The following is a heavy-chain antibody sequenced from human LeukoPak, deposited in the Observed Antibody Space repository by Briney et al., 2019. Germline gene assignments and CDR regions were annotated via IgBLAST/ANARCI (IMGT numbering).Heavy chain of an antibody. J-gene: IGHJ4*02. CDR1: GFTFGSYE. Sequence: PGGSLRLSCAASGFTFGSYEMNWVRQAPGKGLEWVSYISSSGSTIYYADSVKGRFTISRDNAKNSLYLQMNSLRAEDTAVYYCARDSGIAVAWGQGTLVTVSS. V-gene: IGHV3-48*03. CDR3: ARDSGIAVA. CDR2: ISSSGSTI. D-gene: IGHD6-19*01.